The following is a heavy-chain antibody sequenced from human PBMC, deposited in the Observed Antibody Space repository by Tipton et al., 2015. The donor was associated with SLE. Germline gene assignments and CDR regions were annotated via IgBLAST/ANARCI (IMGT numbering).Heavy chain of an antibody. CDR3: ARHFGWSFDV. J-gene: IGHJ3*01. Sequence: TLSLTCTVSDGSISSYYWSWIRQSAGKGLEWIGRIYSSGRTNYNPSLKSRVTMSVDTSRKQFSLKLTSVTAADTAVYYCARHFGWSFDVWGQGTMVTVSS. V-gene: IGHV4-4*07. D-gene: IGHD3-3*02. CDR1: DGSISSYY. CDR2: IYSSGRT.